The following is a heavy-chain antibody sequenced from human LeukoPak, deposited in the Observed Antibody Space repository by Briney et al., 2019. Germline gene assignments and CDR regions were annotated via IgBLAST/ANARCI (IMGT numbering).Heavy chain of an antibody. CDR3: ARGITMVRGVPYYYYGMDV. V-gene: IGHV4-34*01. Sequence: SETLSLTCAVYGGSFSGYYWSWIRQPPGKGLEWIGEINHSGSTNYNPSLKSRVTISVDTSKNQFSLKLSSVTAADTAVYYCARGITMVRGVPYYYYGMDVWGQGTTVTVSS. D-gene: IGHD3-10*01. CDR1: GGSFSGYY. CDR2: INHSGST. J-gene: IGHJ6*02.